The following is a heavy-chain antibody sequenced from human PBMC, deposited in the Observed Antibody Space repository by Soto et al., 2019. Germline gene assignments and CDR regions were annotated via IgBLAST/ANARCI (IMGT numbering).Heavy chain of an antibody. CDR3: AVGYYGSGSYPYYFDY. D-gene: IGHD3-10*01. J-gene: IGHJ4*02. Sequence: SETLSLTCAVSGGSISSSNWWSWVRQPPGKGLEWIGEIYHSGSTNYNPSLKSRVTISVDKSKNQFSLKLSSVTAADTAVYYCAVGYYGSGSYPYYFDYWGQGTLVTVSS. CDR2: IYHSGST. V-gene: IGHV4-4*02. CDR1: GGSISSSNW.